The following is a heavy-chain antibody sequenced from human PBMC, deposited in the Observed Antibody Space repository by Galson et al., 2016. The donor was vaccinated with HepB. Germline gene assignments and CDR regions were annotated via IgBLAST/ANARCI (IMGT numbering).Heavy chain of an antibody. CDR2: VYHIGST. D-gene: IGHD2-15*01. Sequence: ETLSLTCTVSSDSIRTSFWTWIRQPPGKGLEWIGYVYHIGSTNYNPSLKSRVNISQDMSKNQVSLRLTSVTTADTAVYFCARDSDGGFDGFDVWGQGTMVIVSS. CDR3: ARDSDGGFDGFDV. J-gene: IGHJ3*01. CDR1: SDSIRTSF. V-gene: IGHV4-59*01.